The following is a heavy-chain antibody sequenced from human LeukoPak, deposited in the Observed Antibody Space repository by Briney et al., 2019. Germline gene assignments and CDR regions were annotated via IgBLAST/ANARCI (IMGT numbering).Heavy chain of an antibody. J-gene: IGHJ4*02. V-gene: IGHV1-18*01. CDR3: ASIRYFDWLVYFDY. D-gene: IGHD3-9*01. CDR1: DYTFTSYG. Sequence: ASVKVSCKASDYTFTSYGISWVRQAPGQGLEWMGWISAYNGNTNYAQKLQGRVTMTTDTSTSTAYMELRSLRSDDTAVYYCASIRYFDWLVYFDYWGQGTLVTVSS. CDR2: ISAYNGNT.